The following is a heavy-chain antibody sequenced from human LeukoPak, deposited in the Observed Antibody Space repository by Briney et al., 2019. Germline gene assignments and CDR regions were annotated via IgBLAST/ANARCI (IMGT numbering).Heavy chain of an antibody. D-gene: IGHD6-13*01. V-gene: IGHV3-21*01. CDR3: ARDLGSSWYTPFDY. Sequence: GGSLRLSCAASGFTFSSYSMNWVRQAPGKGLEWVSSISSSSSYIYYADSVKGRFTISRDNAENSVYLQMNSLRAEDTAVYYCARDLGSSWYTPFDYWGQGTLVTVSS. CDR1: GFTFSSYS. J-gene: IGHJ4*02. CDR2: ISSSSSYI.